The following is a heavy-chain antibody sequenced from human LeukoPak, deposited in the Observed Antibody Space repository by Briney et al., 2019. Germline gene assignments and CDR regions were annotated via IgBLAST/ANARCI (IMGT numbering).Heavy chain of an antibody. CDR2: IYYSGST. CDR1: GYSISSGYY. D-gene: IGHD4-17*01. J-gene: IGHJ4*02. CDR3: ARGEDMTTVTNFDY. V-gene: IGHV4-38-2*02. Sequence: SETLSLTCTVSGYSISSGYYWAWIRQPPGKGLEWIGSIYYSGSTYYNPSLKSRVTISVDTSKNQFSLKLSSVTAADTAVYYCARGEDMTTVTNFDYWGQGTLVTVSS.